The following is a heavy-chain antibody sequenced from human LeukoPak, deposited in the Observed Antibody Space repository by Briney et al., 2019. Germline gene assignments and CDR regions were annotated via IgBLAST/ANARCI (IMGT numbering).Heavy chain of an antibody. Sequence: ASVKVSCKASGYTFTSYGISWVRQAPGQGLEWMGWISAYNGNTNYVQKLQGRVTMTTDTSTTTAYMELRSLRSDDTAVYYCARKNYGDYGAWFDPWGQGTLVTVSS. V-gene: IGHV1-18*01. CDR1: GYTFTSYG. CDR2: ISAYNGNT. D-gene: IGHD4-17*01. CDR3: ARKNYGDYGAWFDP. J-gene: IGHJ5*02.